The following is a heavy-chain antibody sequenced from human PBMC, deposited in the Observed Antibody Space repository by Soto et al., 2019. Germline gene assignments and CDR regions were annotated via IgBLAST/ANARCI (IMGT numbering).Heavy chain of an antibody. CDR1: GGSISSTSYY. J-gene: IGHJ4*02. CDR3: ARPYSSGYYYFDS. CDR2: IYFSGNT. Sequence: PSETLSLTCTVSGGSISSTSYYWGWIRQPPGKGLEWIGSIYFSGNTYYSPSLQSRVTISVDTSKNQFSLKLSSVTAADTAMYYCARPYSSGYYYFDSWGQGTLVTVSS. V-gene: IGHV4-39*01. D-gene: IGHD6-19*01.